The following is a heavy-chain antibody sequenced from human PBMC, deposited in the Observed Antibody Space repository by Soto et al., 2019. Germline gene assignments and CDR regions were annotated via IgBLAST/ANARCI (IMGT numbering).Heavy chain of an antibody. CDR1: GGSISSYY. CDR2: IYYSGST. V-gene: IGHV4-59*08. Sequence: SETLSLTCTVSGGSISSYYWSWIRQPPGKGLEWIGYIYYSGSTNYNPSLKSRVTISVDTSKNQFSLKLSSVTAADTAVYYCAAYDFWSGYKYDYWGQGTLVTVSS. D-gene: IGHD3-3*01. CDR3: AAYDFWSGYKYDY. J-gene: IGHJ4*02.